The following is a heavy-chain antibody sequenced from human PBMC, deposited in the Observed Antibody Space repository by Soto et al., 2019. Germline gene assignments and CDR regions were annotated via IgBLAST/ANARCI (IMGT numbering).Heavy chain of an antibody. Sequence: PSETLSLTCSVSGVPISSYFLSWIRQAPGGGLEWIGYTYHRGSTNYSPSLKSRVAISLDTSENQFSLKVNSVTAADTAVYYCARIGGYHGPLDYWGQGTPVTVYS. CDR2: TYHRGST. D-gene: IGHD6-25*01. CDR1: GVPISSYF. J-gene: IGHJ4*02. CDR3: ARIGGYHGPLDY. V-gene: IGHV4-59*01.